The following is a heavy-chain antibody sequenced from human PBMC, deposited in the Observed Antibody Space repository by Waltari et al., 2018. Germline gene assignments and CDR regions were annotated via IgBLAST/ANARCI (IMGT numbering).Heavy chain of an antibody. Sequence: EVQLVESGGGLIQPGGSLRLSCAASGFTVSSNYMSWVRQAPGKGLEWVSVSYSGGSTYYADSVKGRFTISRDNSKNTLYLQMNSLRAEYTAVYYCAVQGDGYNSFEYWGQGTLVTVSS. J-gene: IGHJ4*02. CDR1: GFTVSSNY. D-gene: IGHD5-12*01. CDR2: SYSGGST. CDR3: AVQGDGYNSFEY. V-gene: IGHV3-53*01.